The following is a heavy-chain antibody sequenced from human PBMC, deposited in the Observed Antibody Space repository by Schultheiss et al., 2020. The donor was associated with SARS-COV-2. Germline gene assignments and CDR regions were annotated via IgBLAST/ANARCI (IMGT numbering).Heavy chain of an antibody. Sequence: SETLSLTCTVSGGSISSYYWSWIRQPPGKGLEWIGYIYYSGSTNYNPSLKSRVTISVDTSKNQFSLKLTSVTAADTAVYYCARAFMITFGGWFDPWGQGTQVTVSS. CDR1: GGSISSYY. CDR3: ARAFMITFGGWFDP. D-gene: IGHD3-16*01. J-gene: IGHJ5*02. CDR2: IYYSGST. V-gene: IGHV4-59*08.